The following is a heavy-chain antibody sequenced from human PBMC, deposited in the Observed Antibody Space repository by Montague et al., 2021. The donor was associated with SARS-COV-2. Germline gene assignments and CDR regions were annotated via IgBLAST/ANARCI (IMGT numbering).Heavy chain of an antibody. CDR1: SGSISSHY. J-gene: IGHJ5*02. CDR2: VNYGGST. CDR3: ARAVTTGIDWFDP. V-gene: IGHV4-59*11. D-gene: IGHD4-17*01. Sequence: SETLSLTCTVSSGSISSHYWSWIRQPPGKGLEWIGYVNYGGSTNYSPSLKSRVSISLDTSKNQFSLRLNSVTAADTAVYYCARAVTTGIDWFDPWGQGTLVTVSS.